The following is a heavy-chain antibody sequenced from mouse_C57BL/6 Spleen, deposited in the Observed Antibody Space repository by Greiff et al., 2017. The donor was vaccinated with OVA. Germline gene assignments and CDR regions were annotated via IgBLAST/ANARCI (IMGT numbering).Heavy chain of an antibody. CDR1: GFSLTSYG. D-gene: IGHD2-1*01. V-gene: IGHV2-5*01. CDR3: AKLLSGDYYAMDY. Sequence: QVQLQQSGPGLVQPSQSLSITCTVSGFSLTSYGVHWVRQSPGKGLEWLGVIWRGGSTDYNAAFMSRLSITKDNSKSQVFFKMNSLQADDTAIYYCAKLLSGDYYAMDYWGQGTSVTVSS. CDR2: IWRGGST. J-gene: IGHJ4*01.